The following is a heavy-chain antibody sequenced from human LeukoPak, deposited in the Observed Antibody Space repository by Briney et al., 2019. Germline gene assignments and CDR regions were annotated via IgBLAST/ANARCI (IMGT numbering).Heavy chain of an antibody. CDR2: ISSNGGST. J-gene: IGHJ4*02. Sequence: QAPGKGLEYVSVISSNGGSTYYADSVKGRFTISRDNSKNTLYLQMSDLRAESTPVYYCEKGPCSYYGSGSYLHYWGQGTLVTVSS. CDR3: EKGPCSYYGSGSYLHY. V-gene: IGHV3-64D*06. D-gene: IGHD3-10*01.